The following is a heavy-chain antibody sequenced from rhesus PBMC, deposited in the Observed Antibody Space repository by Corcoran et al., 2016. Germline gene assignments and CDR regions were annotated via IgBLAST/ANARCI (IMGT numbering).Heavy chain of an antibody. CDR2: IYGCTM. V-gene: IGHV3-11*01. D-gene: IGHD4-23*01. Sequence: EVQLVESGGGLVQPGGSLRLSCAASGFTFSSYWMSWVRQAPGKGLECLSDIYGCTMYYGDSVKGRFTVSRDNANNSLYLQMNSLGAEDTAVYYCTRNSNYQDKLGYYFDYWGQGVLVTVSS. CDR3: TRNSNYQDKLGYYFDY. CDR1: GFTFSSYW. J-gene: IGHJ4*01.